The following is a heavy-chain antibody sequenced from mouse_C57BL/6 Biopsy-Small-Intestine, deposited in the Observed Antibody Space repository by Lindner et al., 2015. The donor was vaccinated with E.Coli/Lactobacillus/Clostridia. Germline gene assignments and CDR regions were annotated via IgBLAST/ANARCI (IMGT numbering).Heavy chain of an antibody. CDR3: ARGDGYYFDF. CDR1: GYAFSNSW. D-gene: IGHD2-3*01. CDR2: IYPGDGDT. Sequence: VQLQESGAELVKPGAAVKISCKASGYAFSNSWMNWMRQRPGKGLEWIGRIYPGDGDTNYNEKFKGKATVTADKSSSTAYMQLSSLTSEDSAVYFCARGDGYYFDFWGQGTTLTVSS. V-gene: IGHV1-82*01. J-gene: IGHJ2*01.